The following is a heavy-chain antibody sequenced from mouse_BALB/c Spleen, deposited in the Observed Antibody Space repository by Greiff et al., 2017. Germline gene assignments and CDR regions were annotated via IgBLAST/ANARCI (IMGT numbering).Heavy chain of an antibody. Sequence: EVKLMESGGGLVQPGGSMKLSCVASGFTFSNYWMNWVRQSPEKGLEWVAEIRLKSNNYATHYAESVKGRFTISRDDSKSSVYLQMNNLRAEDTGIYYCTSAYYGNYEANYYAMDYWGQGTSVTVSS. CDR1: GFTFSNYW. D-gene: IGHD2-10*01. J-gene: IGHJ4*01. CDR3: TSAYYGNYEANYYAMDY. V-gene: IGHV6-6*02. CDR2: IRLKSNNYAT.